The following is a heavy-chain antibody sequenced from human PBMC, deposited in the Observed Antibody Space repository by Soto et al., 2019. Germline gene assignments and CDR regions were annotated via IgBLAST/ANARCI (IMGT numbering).Heavy chain of an antibody. J-gene: IGHJ4*02. V-gene: IGHV3-23*01. CDR1: GFTFSTYA. CDR2: ISASAGST. Sequence: EVQLLESGGGLVQPGGSLRLSCAPSGFTFSTYAMSWVRQAPGKGLEWVSSISASAGSTYYADSVKGRFTISRDNSKNALYRGMNSLSAEDTAVYYCDNGPRGRFGDDEAVDYWGQGTLVTVSS. D-gene: IGHD3-10*01. CDR3: DNGPRGRFGDDEAVDY.